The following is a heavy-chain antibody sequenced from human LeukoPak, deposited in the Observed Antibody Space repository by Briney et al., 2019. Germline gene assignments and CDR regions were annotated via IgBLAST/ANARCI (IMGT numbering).Heavy chain of an antibody. CDR3: ARGVVGAISYFDY. CDR2: ISSSSSYI. Sequence: PGGSLRLSCAAYGFTFSSYSMNWVRQAPGKGLEWVSSISSSSSYIYYADSVKGRFTISRDNAKNSLYLQMNSLRAEDTAVYYCARGVVGAISYFDYWGQGTLVTVSS. J-gene: IGHJ4*02. CDR1: GFTFSSYS. D-gene: IGHD1-26*01. V-gene: IGHV3-21*01.